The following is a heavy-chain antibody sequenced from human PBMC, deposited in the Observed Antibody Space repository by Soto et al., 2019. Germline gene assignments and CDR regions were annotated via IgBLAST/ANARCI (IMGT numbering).Heavy chain of an antibody. CDR1: GGSISSYY. Sequence: SETLSLTCTVSGGSISSYYWSWIRQPPGKGLEWIGYIYYSGSTNYNPSLKSRVTISVDTSKNQFSLKLSSVTAADTAVYYCARASRSSSSWYWWFDPWGQGTLVTVSS. CDR2: IYYSGST. CDR3: ARASRSSSSWYWWFDP. D-gene: IGHD6-13*01. J-gene: IGHJ5*02. V-gene: IGHV4-59*01.